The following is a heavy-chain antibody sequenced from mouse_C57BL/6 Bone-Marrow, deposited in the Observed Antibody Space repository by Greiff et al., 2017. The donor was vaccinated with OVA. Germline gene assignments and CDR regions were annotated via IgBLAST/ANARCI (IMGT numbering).Heavy chain of an antibody. CDR1: GYAFSSSW. V-gene: IGHV1-82*01. J-gene: IGHJ2*01. CDR3: ARPDLIY. Sequence: VQLQESGPELVKPGASVKISCKASGYAFSSSWMNWVKQRPGKGLEWIGRIYPGDGDTNYNGKFKGKATLTADKSSSTAYMQLSSLTSEYSAVYFCARPDLIYWGKGTTLTVSS. CDR2: IYPGDGDT.